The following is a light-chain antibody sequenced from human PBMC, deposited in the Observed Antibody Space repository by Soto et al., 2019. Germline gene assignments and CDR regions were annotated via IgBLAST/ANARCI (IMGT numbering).Light chain of an antibody. J-gene: IGKJ4*01. V-gene: IGKV3-11*01. CDR1: SGVCNF. Sequence: EIVLTQSPATLSLSPGEKSHLLLQARSGVCNFLAWYQQKPGQAPRLLIYDASSRATGIPARFSGSGSGTDFTLTISSLEPEDFAVYYCQQRINWPLTFGGGTKVEIK. CDR2: DAS. CDR3: QQRINWPLT.